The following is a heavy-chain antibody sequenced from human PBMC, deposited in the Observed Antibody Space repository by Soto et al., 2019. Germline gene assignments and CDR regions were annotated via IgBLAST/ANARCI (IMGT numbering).Heavy chain of an antibody. J-gene: IGHJ3*02. CDR3: AKSLGDIVVVPAAIDAFDI. V-gene: IGHV3-23*01. CDR1: GFTFSSYA. Sequence: GGSLRLSCAASGFTFSSYAMSWVRQATGKVLDWVSALSGSGGSKYYADSVKGRFTISRDNSKNTLYLQMNSLRAEDTAVYYCAKSLGDIVVVPAAIDAFDIWGQGTMVTVSS. D-gene: IGHD2-2*01. CDR2: LSGSGGSK.